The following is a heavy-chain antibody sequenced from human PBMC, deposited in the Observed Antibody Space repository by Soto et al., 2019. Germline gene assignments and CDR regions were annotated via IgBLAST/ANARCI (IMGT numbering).Heavy chain of an antibody. D-gene: IGHD2-15*01. V-gene: IGHV4-59*01. CDR1: GGSISSYE. CDR2: IYYSGST. Sequence: XTLSLACTVSGGSISSYEWGWIRQPPGRGLEWIGYIYYSGSTNYNPSLKSRVTISVDKSKNQFSLKLSSVTAADTDVYYCARLIDIVVVVAATLRGAWFDPWGQGTLATVSS. J-gene: IGHJ5*02. CDR3: ARLIDIVVVVAATLRGAWFDP.